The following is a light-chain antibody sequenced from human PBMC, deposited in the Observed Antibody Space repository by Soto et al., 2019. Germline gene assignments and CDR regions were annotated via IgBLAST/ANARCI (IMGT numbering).Light chain of an antibody. CDR2: GNR. Sequence: QSVLTQPPSVSGAPGQRVTISCTGSRSNIGAGYDVHWYQQLPGTAPKLLIYGNRNRPSGVPDRFSGSMSGPSVSLAITGLHTLAEADYYCQSYDSSLTGVVFGGGTNLTVL. V-gene: IGLV1-40*01. CDR1: RSNIGAGYD. CDR3: QSYDSSLTGVV. J-gene: IGLJ2*01.